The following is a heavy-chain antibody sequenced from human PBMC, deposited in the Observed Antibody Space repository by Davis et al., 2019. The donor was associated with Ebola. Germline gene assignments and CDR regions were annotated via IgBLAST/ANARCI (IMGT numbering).Heavy chain of an antibody. D-gene: IGHD6-13*01. CDR1: AYSFPRYV. CDR2: ISAYNGNT. Sequence: ASVKVSCKASAYSFPRYVISWVRQAPGQGLEWMGWISAYNGNTNYAQKFQGRVTMTRNTSISTAYMELSSLRSEDTAVYYCARTLRQQLVRGYYYYYGMDVWGQGTTVTVSS. V-gene: IGHV1-18*01. CDR3: ARTLRQQLVRGYYYYYGMDV. J-gene: IGHJ6*02.